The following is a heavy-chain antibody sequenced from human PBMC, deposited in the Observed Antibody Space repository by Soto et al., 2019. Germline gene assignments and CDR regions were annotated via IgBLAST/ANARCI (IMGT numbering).Heavy chain of an antibody. CDR3: ARGGLGYCSGGSCPQHWFDP. CDR2: ISPYNGNT. CDR1: GYTFTSYG. V-gene: IGHV1-18*01. D-gene: IGHD2-15*01. J-gene: IGHJ5*02. Sequence: QVQLVQSGAEVKKPGASVKVSCKASGYTFTSYGITWVRQAPGQGLEWMGWISPYNGNTNYAQKFQGRVTMTTDTSTTTAYMELRSLRSDDTAVYYCARGGLGYCSGGSCPQHWFDPWGQGTLVTVSS.